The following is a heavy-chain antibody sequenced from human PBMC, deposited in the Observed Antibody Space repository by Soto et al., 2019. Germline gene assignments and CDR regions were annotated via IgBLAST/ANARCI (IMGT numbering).Heavy chain of an antibody. Sequence: QVQLQESGPGLVKPSQTLSLTCTVSGGSISSGGYYWSWIRQHPGKGLEWIGYIYYSGSTYYNPSLKSRVTIAVEPSKNQFSLKLSSVTAADTAVYYCARGETYDFWSGYPLGYYGMDVWGQGTTVTVSS. CDR3: ARGETYDFWSGYPLGYYGMDV. V-gene: IGHV4-31*03. CDR2: IYYSGST. D-gene: IGHD3-3*01. CDR1: GGSISSGGYY. J-gene: IGHJ6*02.